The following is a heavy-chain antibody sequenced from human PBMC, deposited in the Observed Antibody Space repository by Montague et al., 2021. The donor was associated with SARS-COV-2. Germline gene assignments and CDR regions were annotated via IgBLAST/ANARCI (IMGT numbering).Heavy chain of an antibody. Sequence: SETLSLTCAVYGGSFSGYYWSWIRQPPGKGLEWIGEINHSGSTNYNPSLKSRVTISVDTSKNQFSLKLSSVTAADTAVYYCARGRSYSSWYGVNWSDPWGQGTLVTVSS. J-gene: IGHJ5*02. V-gene: IGHV4-34*01. CDR2: INHSGST. CDR1: GGSFSGYY. CDR3: ARGRSYSSWYGVNWSDP. D-gene: IGHD6-13*01.